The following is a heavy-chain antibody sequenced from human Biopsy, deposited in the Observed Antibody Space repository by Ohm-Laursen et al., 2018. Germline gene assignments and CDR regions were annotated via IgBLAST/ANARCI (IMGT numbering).Heavy chain of an antibody. CDR1: GYIFTSFG. Sequence: SSVKVSCKCSGYIFTSFGVSWVRQAPGHGLEWMGWVSTYNGNTEYEQKFQGRVTMTTDTSANTAYMELRSLRSDDTAVYFCARVREGGLLDYWGQGILVTASS. CDR3: ARVREGGLLDY. CDR2: VSTYNGNT. V-gene: IGHV1-18*01. D-gene: IGHD3-16*01. J-gene: IGHJ4*02.